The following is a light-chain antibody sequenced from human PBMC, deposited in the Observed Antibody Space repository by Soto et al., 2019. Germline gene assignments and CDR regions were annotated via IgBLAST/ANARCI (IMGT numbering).Light chain of an antibody. Sequence: ESVLTQSPGTLSLSPGERATLSCRASQSVRSRYLAWYQQKPGQAPRLLIYGASSRATGIPDRFSGSGSGADFTLTISRLEPEDFAVYYCQQYGTSLYTFGQGTKLEIK. CDR2: GAS. CDR1: QSVRSRY. V-gene: IGKV3-20*01. J-gene: IGKJ2*01. CDR3: QQYGTSLYT.